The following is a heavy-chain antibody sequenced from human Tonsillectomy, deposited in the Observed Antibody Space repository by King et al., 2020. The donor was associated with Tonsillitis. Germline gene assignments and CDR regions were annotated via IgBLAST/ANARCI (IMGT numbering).Heavy chain of an antibody. Sequence: VQLVESGGGLVQPGGSLRLSCVASGFTFSSYGIHWVRQAPGKGLEWLSFLRYDGNNKYYADSVRGRFTISRDNSKNTLYLQMNSLRAEDTAVYYCGGMVFAADYWGLGTLVTVSS. CDR3: GGMVFAADY. CDR1: GFTFSSYG. CDR2: LRYDGNNK. D-gene: IGHD3/OR15-3a*01. V-gene: IGHV3-30*02. J-gene: IGHJ4*02.